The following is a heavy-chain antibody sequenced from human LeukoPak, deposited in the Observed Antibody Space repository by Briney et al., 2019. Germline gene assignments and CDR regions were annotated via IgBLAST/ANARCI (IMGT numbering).Heavy chain of an antibody. J-gene: IGHJ6*02. D-gene: IGHD3-3*01. Sequence: GGSLRLSCAASGFTVSSNYMSWVRQAPGKGLEWVSVIYSGGSTYYADSVKGRFTISRDNSKNTLYLQMNSLRGEDTAVYYCARFLGRITISGVVPYGMDVWGQATTVTVSS. V-gene: IGHV3-53*05. CDR2: IYSGGST. CDR1: GFTVSSNY. CDR3: ARFLGRITISGVVPYGMDV.